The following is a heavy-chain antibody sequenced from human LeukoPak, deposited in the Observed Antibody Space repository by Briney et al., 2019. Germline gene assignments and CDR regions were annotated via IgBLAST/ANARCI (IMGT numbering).Heavy chain of an antibody. V-gene: IGHV1-18*01. CDR2: ISAYNGNT. J-gene: IGHJ6*03. CDR1: GYTFTSYG. Sequence: ASVKVSCKASGYTFTSYGISWVRQAPGQGLEWMGWISAYNGNTNYAQKLQGRVTMTTDTSTSTAYMELSSLRSEDTAVYYCARALGFLEWFHYYYMDVWGKGTTVTVSS. CDR3: ARALGFLEWFHYYYMDV. D-gene: IGHD3-3*01.